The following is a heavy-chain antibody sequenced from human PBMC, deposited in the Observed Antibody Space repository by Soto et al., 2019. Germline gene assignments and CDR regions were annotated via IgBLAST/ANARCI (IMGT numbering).Heavy chain of an antibody. CDR2: IYPGDSDT. V-gene: IGHV5-51*01. CDR3: ARQGVPDIVLMVYAGHRSSYYYYGMDV. J-gene: IGHJ6*02. CDR1: GYSFTSYW. Sequence: GESLKISCKGSGYSFTSYWIGWVRQMPGKGLEWMGIIYPGDSDTRYSPSFQGQVTISADKSISTAYLQWSSLKASDTAMYYCARQGVPDIVLMVYAGHRSSYYYYGMDVWGQGTTVTVSS. D-gene: IGHD2-8*01.